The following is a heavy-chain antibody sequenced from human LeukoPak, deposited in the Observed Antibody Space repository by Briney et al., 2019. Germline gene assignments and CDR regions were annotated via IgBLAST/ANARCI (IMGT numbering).Heavy chain of an antibody. CDR2: ISPGNSET. D-gene: IGHD3-10*01. CDR1: GYGFTGYW. Sequence: GESLKISCKTSGYGFTGYWIAWVRQMPGKGLEPIGMISPGNSETRYSPSFQGHVTMSADKSITTAYLQWGSLKASDTAMCCARRSGYGAARAYADWLDPWGQGTLVTVSS. J-gene: IGHJ5*02. V-gene: IGHV5-51*01. CDR3: ARRSGYGAARAYADWLDP.